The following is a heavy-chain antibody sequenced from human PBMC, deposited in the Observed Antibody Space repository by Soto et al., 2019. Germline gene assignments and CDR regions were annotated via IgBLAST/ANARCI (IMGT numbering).Heavy chain of an antibody. J-gene: IGHJ4*02. D-gene: IGHD3-22*01. CDR1: GFTFSSYG. CDR3: ARAGKIFGSSGYYLSHYFDY. Sequence: GGSLRLSCAASGFTFSSYGMNWVRQAPGKGLEWVSYISSSSSTIYYADSVKGRFTISRDNAKNSLYLQMNSLRGEDTAVYYCARAGKIFGSSGYYLSHYFDYWGQGTLVTVSS. CDR2: ISSSSSTI. V-gene: IGHV3-48*01.